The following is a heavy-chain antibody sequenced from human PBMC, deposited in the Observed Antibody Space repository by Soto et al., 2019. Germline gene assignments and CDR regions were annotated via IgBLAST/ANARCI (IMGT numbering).Heavy chain of an antibody. Sequence: SLRLSCAASGFTFSSYGMHWVRQAPGKGLEWVAVISYDGSNKYYADSVKGRFTISRDNSKNTLYLQMNSLRAEDTAVYYCAKAGYSGYDWGGYYYYYGMDVWGQGTTVTVYS. CDR3: AKAGYSGYDWGGYYYYYGMDV. CDR2: ISYDGSNK. D-gene: IGHD5-12*01. CDR1: GFTFSSYG. V-gene: IGHV3-30*18. J-gene: IGHJ6*02.